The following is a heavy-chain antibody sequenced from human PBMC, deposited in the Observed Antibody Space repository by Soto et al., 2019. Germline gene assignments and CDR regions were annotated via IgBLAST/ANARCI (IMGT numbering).Heavy chain of an antibody. CDR3: AKDFASYTEEHYYFDY. J-gene: IGHJ4*02. D-gene: IGHD1-26*01. V-gene: IGHV3-30*18. Sequence: QVHLVESGGGVVQPGRSLRLSCTASGFTFSSYGMHWVRQAPGRGLEWVAFISYDGSKKHYGDYVKGRFIISRDNSKNTLALDVRSLRPEDTAVYYCAKDFASYTEEHYYFDYWGQGTLVTVSS. CDR2: ISYDGSKK. CDR1: GFTFSSYG.